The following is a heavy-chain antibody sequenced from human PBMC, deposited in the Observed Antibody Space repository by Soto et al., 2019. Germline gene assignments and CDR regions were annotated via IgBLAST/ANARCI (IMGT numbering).Heavy chain of an antibody. CDR2: IYPGDSDT. CDR3: ARQTSSGYDFCYYGMDV. J-gene: IGHJ6*02. V-gene: IGHV5-51*01. CDR1: GDSFTSYW. D-gene: IGHD5-12*01. Sequence: GESLKISCKGSGDSFTSYWIGWVRQLPGKGLEWMGIIYPGDSDTRYSPSFQGQVTISADKSISTAYLQWSSLKASDTAMYYCARQTSSGYDFCYYGMDVWGQGTTVTVSS.